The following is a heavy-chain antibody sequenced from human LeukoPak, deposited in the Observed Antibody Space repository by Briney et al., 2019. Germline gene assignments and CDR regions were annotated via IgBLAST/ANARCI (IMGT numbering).Heavy chain of an antibody. CDR3: ARGLVSYYYGSVDY. CDR1: GFTFSSYE. Sequence: PGGSLRLSCAASGFTFSSYEMNWVRQAPGKGLEWVSYISSSGSTMYYADSVKGRFTISRDNAKNSLYLQMSSLRAEDTAVYYCARGLVSYYYGSVDYWGQGTLVTVSS. J-gene: IGHJ4*02. D-gene: IGHD3-10*01. CDR2: ISSSGSTM. V-gene: IGHV3-48*03.